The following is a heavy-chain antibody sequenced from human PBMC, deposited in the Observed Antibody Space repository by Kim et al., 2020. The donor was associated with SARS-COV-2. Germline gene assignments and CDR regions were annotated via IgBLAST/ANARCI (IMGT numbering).Heavy chain of an antibody. CDR3: ARDGPLKGFGELSHYGMDV. V-gene: IGHV1-18*01. CDR2: ISAYNGNT. Sequence: ASVKVSCKASGYTFTSYGISWVRQAPGQGLEWMGWISAYNGNTNYAQKLQGRVTMTTDTSTSTAYMELRSLRSDDTAVYYCARDGPLKGFGELSHYGMDVWGQGTTVTVSS. CDR1: GYTFTSYG. D-gene: IGHD3-10*01. J-gene: IGHJ6*02.